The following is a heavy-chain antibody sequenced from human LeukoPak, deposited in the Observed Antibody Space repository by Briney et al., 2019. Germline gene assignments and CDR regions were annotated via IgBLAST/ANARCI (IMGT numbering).Heavy chain of an antibody. CDR3: AKGPMVRIDF. CDR2: ISGSGTST. J-gene: IGHJ4*02. Sequence: WGSLRLSCAASGFTFYNSAMNWVRQAPGKGLEWVSGISGSGTSTYYADSVKGRFTISRDNSKNTLYLQMNSLRAEDTAVYYCAKGPMVRIDFWGQGTLVTVSS. D-gene: IGHD3-10*01. V-gene: IGHV3-23*01. CDR1: GFTFYNSA.